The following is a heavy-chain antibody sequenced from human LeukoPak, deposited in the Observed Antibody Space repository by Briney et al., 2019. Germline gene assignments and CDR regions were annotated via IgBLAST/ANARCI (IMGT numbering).Heavy chain of an antibody. CDR2: IRSKANSYAT. CDR3: TRHPRGYNWFDP. D-gene: IGHD3-10*01. Sequence: PGGSLRLSCAASGFTFSGSAMHWVRQASGKGLEWVGRIRSKANSYATAYAASVKGRFTISRDDSKNTAYLQMNSLKTEDTAVYYCTRHPRGYNWFDPWGQGTLVTVSS. V-gene: IGHV3-73*01. J-gene: IGHJ5*02. CDR1: GFTFSGSA.